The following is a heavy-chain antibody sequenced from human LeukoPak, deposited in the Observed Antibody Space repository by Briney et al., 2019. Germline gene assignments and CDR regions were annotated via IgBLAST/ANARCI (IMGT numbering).Heavy chain of an antibody. CDR1: GGSISSYY. CDR2: IYYSGST. Sequence: SETLSLTCTVSGGSISSYYWSWIRQPPGKGLEWIGYIYYSGSTNYNPSLKSRVTISVDTSKNQFSLKLSSVTAADTAVYYCARGGNGYNHGAFDIWGQGTMVTVSS. D-gene: IGHD5-24*01. V-gene: IGHV4-59*01. CDR3: ARGGNGYNHGAFDI. J-gene: IGHJ3*02.